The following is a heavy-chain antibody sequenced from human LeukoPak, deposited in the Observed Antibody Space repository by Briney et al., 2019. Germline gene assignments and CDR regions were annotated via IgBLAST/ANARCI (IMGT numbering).Heavy chain of an antibody. V-gene: IGHV3-9*01. Sequence: PGGSLRLSCAASGFIFDDYAMHWVRQAPGKGLEWVSGISWNSGSIGYADSVKGRFTISRDNAKYSLYLQMNSLRAEDTAVYYCAELGITMIGGVWGKGTTVTISS. CDR2: ISWNSGSI. CDR1: GFIFDDYA. D-gene: IGHD3-10*02. CDR3: AELGITMIGGV. J-gene: IGHJ6*04.